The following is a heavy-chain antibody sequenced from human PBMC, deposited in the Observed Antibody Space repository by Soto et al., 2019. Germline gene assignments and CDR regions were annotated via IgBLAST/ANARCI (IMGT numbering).Heavy chain of an antibody. D-gene: IGHD3-22*01. CDR2: TYYRSKWYN. V-gene: IGHV6-1*01. CDR3: ARDGVLGYDSSGYYHPYYYGMDV. J-gene: IGHJ6*02. Sequence: PSQTLSLTCAISGDSVSSNSAAWNWIRQSPSRGLEWLGRTYYRSKWYNDYAVSVKSRITINPDTSKNQFSLQLNSVTPEDTAVYYCARDGVLGYDSSGYYHPYYYGMDVWGQGTTVTVSS. CDR1: GDSVSSNSAA.